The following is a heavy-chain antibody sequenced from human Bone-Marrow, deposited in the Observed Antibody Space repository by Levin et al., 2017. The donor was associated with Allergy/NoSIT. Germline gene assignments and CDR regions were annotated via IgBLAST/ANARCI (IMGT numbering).Heavy chain of an antibody. D-gene: IGHD5-24*01. CDR2: IYPDDSES. CDR3: ARARDRGLDVYDM. CDR1: GHSFNNYW. J-gene: IGHJ3*02. V-gene: IGHV5-51*01. Sequence: RGESLKISCQGSGHSFNNYWIAWLRQMPGKGLEWMGIIYPDDSESRYSPSFQGQVTFSADKSISTAYLQWSRLKDSDTAIYYCARARDRGLDVYDMWGQGTMVTVSS.